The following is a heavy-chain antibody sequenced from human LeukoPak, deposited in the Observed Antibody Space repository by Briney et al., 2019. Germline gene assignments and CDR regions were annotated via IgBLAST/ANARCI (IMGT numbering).Heavy chain of an antibody. CDR2: INQDGSEK. V-gene: IGHV3-7*05. D-gene: IGHD6-13*01. J-gene: IGHJ4*02. CDR1: GFSFSNYW. CDR3: ARDITPPGLFWDS. Sequence: GGSLRLSCAASGFSFSNYWMIWVRQAPGKGLEWVANINQDGSEKYFVDSVKGRFTISRDNAKNSLYLQMNSLRAEDTALYYCARDITPPGLFWDSWGQGNLVTVSS.